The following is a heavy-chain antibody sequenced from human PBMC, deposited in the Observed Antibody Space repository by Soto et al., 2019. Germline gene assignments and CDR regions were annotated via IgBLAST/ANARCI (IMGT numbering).Heavy chain of an antibody. Sequence: AVNGPWKAAGGGLSSDALSWVRQAPGQGLEWMGGIIPIFGTANYAQKFQGRVTITADESTSTAYMELSSLRSEDTAVYYCARFRFYDSSGYPPVSYGMDVWGQGTTVTVSS. D-gene: IGHD3-22*01. CDR2: IIPIFGTA. J-gene: IGHJ6*02. CDR1: GGGLSSDA. V-gene: IGHV1-69*13. CDR3: ARFRFYDSSGYPPVSYGMDV.